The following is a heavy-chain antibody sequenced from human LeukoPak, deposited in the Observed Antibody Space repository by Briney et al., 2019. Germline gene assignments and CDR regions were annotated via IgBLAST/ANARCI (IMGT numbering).Heavy chain of an antibody. CDR3: ARGRPHGNDY. V-gene: IGHV3-30*07. CDR2: ISLDGSHQ. Sequence: GGSLRLSCSASGFVFSDYPLHWIRQSPGKGPEWVAVISLDGSHQYYADSVKGRFTVSRDTSKNTLFLQMNSLRVEDTAVYYCARGRPHGNDYWGQGTLVTVSS. CDR1: GFVFSDYP. D-gene: IGHD4-23*01. J-gene: IGHJ4*02.